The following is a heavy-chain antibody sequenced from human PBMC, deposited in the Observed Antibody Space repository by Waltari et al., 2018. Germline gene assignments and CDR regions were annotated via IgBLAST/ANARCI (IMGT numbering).Heavy chain of an antibody. J-gene: IGHJ5*02. Sequence: QVQLQQWGAGLLKPSETLSLTCSVSGASFSAYYWGWVRHVPGKGLEWIGQIRHPGNTNYNPSLQSRVAISIDTSRNQFSLRVFSVTAADTGLYLCTRGGNYDFWSHSPFVDPWGQGTQVTVSS. V-gene: IGHV4-34*01. CDR1: GASFSAYY. D-gene: IGHD3-3*01. CDR2: IRHPGNT. CDR3: TRGGNYDFWSHSPFVDP.